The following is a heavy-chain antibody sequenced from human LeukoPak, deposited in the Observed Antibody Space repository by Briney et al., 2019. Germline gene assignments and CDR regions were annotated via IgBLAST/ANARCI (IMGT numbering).Heavy chain of an antibody. CDR3: AREKTMVNYFDY. CDR1: GFTVSSNY. CDR2: IYSGGST. V-gene: IGHV3-66*01. J-gene: IGHJ4*02. D-gene: IGHD3-10*01. Sequence: GGSLRLSCAASGFTVSSNYMSWVRQAPGKGLEWVSVIYSGGSTYYADSVKGRFTTSRDNSKNTLYLQMNSLRAEDTAVYYCAREKTMVNYFDYWGQGTLVTVSS.